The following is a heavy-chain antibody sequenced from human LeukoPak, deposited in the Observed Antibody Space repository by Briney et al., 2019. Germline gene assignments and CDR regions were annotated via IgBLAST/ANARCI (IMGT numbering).Heavy chain of an antibody. Sequence: GRSLRLSCAASGFTFDDYAMHWVRQALGKGLEWVSGISWNSGSISYADSVKGRFTISRDNAKNSLYLQMNSLRAEDTALYYCARLSYYYGMDVRGQGTTVTVSS. D-gene: IGHD6-19*01. V-gene: IGHV3-9*01. CDR3: ARLSYYYGMDV. CDR1: GFTFDDYA. J-gene: IGHJ6*02. CDR2: ISWNSGSI.